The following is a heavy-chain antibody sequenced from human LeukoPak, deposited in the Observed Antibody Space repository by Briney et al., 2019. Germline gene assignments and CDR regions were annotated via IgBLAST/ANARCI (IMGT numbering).Heavy chain of an antibody. J-gene: IGHJ4*02. D-gene: IGHD3-9*01. CDR3: ARGDHYDVLTGFQTPSHLSDY. V-gene: IGHV1-2*02. CDR2: INPTSGDT. Sequence: GASVKVSCKASGYTFTGYYVHWVRQAPGQGLEWMGWINPTSGDTNYAQKFQGRVTMTRDTSISTAYMELSRLTSDDTAVYYCARGDHYDVLTGFQTPSHLSDYWGQGTLVTVSS. CDR1: GYTFTGYY.